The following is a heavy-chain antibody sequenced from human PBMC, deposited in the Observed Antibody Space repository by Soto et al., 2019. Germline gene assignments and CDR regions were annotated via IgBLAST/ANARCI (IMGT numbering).Heavy chain of an antibody. CDR3: ARDLHSSSRGLLY. CDR1: GFTFSSYS. D-gene: IGHD6-6*01. CDR2: ISSSSSTI. J-gene: IGHJ4*02. Sequence: GGSLRLSCAASGFTFSSYSMNWVRQAPGKGLEWVSYISSSSSTIYYADSVKGRFTISRDNAKNSLYLQMNSLRAEDTAVYYCARDLHSSSRGLLYWGQGTLVTVSS. V-gene: IGHV3-48*01.